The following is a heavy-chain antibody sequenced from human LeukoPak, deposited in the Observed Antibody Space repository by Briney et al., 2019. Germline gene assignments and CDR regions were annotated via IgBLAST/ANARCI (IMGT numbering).Heavy chain of an antibody. CDR1: GYTFTSYG. CDR3: ARDRSFLVGAVNWFDP. V-gene: IGHV1-18*01. D-gene: IGHD1-26*01. Sequence: ASVKVSCKASGYTFTSYGISWVRQAPGQGLEWMGWISAYNGNTNYAQKLQGRVTMTTDTSTSTAYMGLRSLRSDDTAVYYCARDRSFLVGAVNWFDPWGQGTLVTVSS. J-gene: IGHJ5*02. CDR2: ISAYNGNT.